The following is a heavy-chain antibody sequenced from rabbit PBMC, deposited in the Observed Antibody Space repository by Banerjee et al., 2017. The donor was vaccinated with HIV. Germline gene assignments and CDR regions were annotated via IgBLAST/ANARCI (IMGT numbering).Heavy chain of an antibody. CDR1: EFSFSRAYY. CDR3: ARDLAGVIGWNFNL. D-gene: IGHD4-1*01. V-gene: IGHV1S45*01. CDR2: IYAGGSGST. Sequence: QEQLEESGGGLVKPGASLTLTCTASEFSFSRAYYMCWVRQAPGKGLEWIGTIYAGGSGSTYYTSWAKGRFTVSRSTSLNTVTLQMTSLTAADTATYFCARDLAGVIGWNFNLWGPGTLVTVS. J-gene: IGHJ4*01.